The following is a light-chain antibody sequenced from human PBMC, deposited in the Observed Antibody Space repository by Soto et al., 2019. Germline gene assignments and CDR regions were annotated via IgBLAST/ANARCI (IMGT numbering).Light chain of an antibody. CDR3: QQYHNWPA. CDR2: GAA. Sequence: EVVMTQSPATLSVSPGERATLSCRASQSVFSSLAWYQQKPGQAPRLLIYGAATRATGIPDRFSGSGSGTEFTLTISSLQSEDFAVYYCQQYHNWPAFGQGTKVEIK. V-gene: IGKV3-15*01. CDR1: QSVFSS. J-gene: IGKJ1*01.